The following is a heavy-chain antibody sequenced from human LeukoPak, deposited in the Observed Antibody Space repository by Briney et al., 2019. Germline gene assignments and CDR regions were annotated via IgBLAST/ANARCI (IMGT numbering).Heavy chain of an antibody. CDR3: VRIVVVPAALYYYYMDV. CDR2: IYTSGST. V-gene: IGHV4-61*02. J-gene: IGHJ6*03. D-gene: IGHD2-2*01. CDR1: GGSISSGSYY. Sequence: SQTLSLTCTVSGGSISSGSYYWRWIRQPAGKGLEWIGRIYTSGSTNYNPSLKSRVTISVDTSKNQFSLKLSSVTAADTAVYYCVRIVVVPAALYYYYMDVWGKGTTVTVSS.